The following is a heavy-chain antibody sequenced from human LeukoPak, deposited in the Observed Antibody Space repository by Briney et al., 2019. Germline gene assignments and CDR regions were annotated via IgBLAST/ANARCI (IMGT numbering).Heavy chain of an antibody. Sequence: PGGSLRLSCAASGFTFSSYSMNWVRQAPGKGLEWVSSISSSSSYIYYADSVKGRFTISRDNAKNSLYLQMNSLIAEDTAVYYCARGPDPELGGFDYWGQGTLVTVSS. D-gene: IGHD7-27*01. CDR2: ISSSSSYI. V-gene: IGHV3-21*01. CDR3: ARGPDPELGGFDY. J-gene: IGHJ4*02. CDR1: GFTFSSYS.